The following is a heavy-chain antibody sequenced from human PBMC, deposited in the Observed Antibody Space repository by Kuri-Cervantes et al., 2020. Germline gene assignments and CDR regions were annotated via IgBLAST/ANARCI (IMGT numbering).Heavy chain of an antibody. V-gene: IGHV3-21*01. D-gene: IGHD1-7*01. J-gene: IGHJ6*02. CDR1: RFTFSTYN. Sequence: GESLKISCTASRFTFSTYNMNWVRQAPGKGLEWVSSISSSGGYIYYADSVKGRFTISRDNVKNSLYLQMNSLRAEDTAVYYCARDFGDNWNYFAYYGMDVWGQGTTVTVSS. CDR3: ARDFGDNWNYFAYYGMDV. CDR2: ISSSGGYI.